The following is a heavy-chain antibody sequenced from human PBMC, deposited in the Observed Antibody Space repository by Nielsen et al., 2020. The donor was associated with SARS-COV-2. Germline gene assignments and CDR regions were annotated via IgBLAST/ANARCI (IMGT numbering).Heavy chain of an antibody. D-gene: IGHD2-2*02. Sequence: WIRQPPGKALEWLAPIFSNEEKTYSNSLKSRLTISKDTSKSQVVLTMTNMDPVDTATYYCARMNYCSSTSCYIGYYYDMDVWGQGTTVTVSS. CDR2: IFSNEEK. J-gene: IGHJ6*02. CDR3: ARMNYCSSTSCYIGYYYDMDV. V-gene: IGHV2-26*01.